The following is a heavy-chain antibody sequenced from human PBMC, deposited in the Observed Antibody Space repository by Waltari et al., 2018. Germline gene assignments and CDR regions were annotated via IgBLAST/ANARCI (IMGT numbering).Heavy chain of an antibody. CDR1: VFTLHLHH. Sequence: EVNLVEYGGGLVRPGGSLRLSCAPSVFTLHLHHSNWVRQDPGKGLEWVSLISSTGTYTFYADSVKGRFSISRDNAQTSVYLQLNSLKVEDTAVYYCARAGRNGYSYLDYWGQGTLVTVST. J-gene: IGHJ4*02. CDR2: ISSTGTYT. CDR3: ARAGRNGYSYLDY. D-gene: IGHD2-15*01. V-gene: IGHV3-21*01.